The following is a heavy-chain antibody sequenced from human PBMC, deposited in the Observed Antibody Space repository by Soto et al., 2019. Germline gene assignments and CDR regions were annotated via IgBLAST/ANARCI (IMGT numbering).Heavy chain of an antibody. D-gene: IGHD3-3*01. CDR3: VKHWGHVFWNGYFNF. Sequence: EMQLVESGGGLVQPGRSLRLSCAASGLTFDDYAMHWVRQVPGKGLEWVSGISWNSDSIGYADSVKDRFTTPRANAKNSLYLEMNSLRTEDTALYYCVKHWGHVFWNGYFNFWGQGTLFTVSS. CDR2: ISWNSDSI. CDR1: GLTFDDYA. J-gene: IGHJ4*02. V-gene: IGHV3-9*01.